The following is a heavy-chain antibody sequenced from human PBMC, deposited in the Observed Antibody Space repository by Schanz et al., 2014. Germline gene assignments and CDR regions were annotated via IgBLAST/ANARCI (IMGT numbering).Heavy chain of an antibody. V-gene: IGHV3-30*02. Sequence: VQLVQSGGGLVQPGGSLRLSCAASGFTFSGFWMTWVRQAPGKGLEWVAFVPFDGSQKFYADSVKGRFTISRDNSKNTLYLQMNSLRPEDTAVYYCAKYRGYYRVSGSYRELEYWGQGTLVTVSS. CDR1: GFTFSGFW. D-gene: IGHD3-10*01. CDR2: VPFDGSQK. CDR3: AKYRGYYRVSGSYRELEY. J-gene: IGHJ4*02.